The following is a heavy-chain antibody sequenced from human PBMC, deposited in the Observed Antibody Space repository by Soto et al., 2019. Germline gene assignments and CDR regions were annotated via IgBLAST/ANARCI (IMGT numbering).Heavy chain of an antibody. CDR2: IYYSGST. Sequence: QVQLQESGPGLVKPSQTLSLTCTVSGGSISSGGYYWSWIRQHPGKGLEWIGYIYYSGSTYYNPSLKSRVTKSLDTSKNQFSLKLSSVTAADTAVHYCARGYYYGSRDFDLWGRGTLVTVSS. J-gene: IGHJ2*01. D-gene: IGHD3-10*01. CDR3: ARGYYYGSRDFDL. V-gene: IGHV4-31*03. CDR1: GGSISSGGYY.